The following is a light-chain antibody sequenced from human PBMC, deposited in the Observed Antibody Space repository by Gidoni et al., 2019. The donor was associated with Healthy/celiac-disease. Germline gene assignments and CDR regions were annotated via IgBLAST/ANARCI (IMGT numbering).Light chain of an antibody. V-gene: IGLV1-40*01. CDR2: GNS. J-gene: IGLJ2*01. Sequence: QSVLTQPPSVSGAPGQRVTISCPGSSSNIGAGYDVHWYQQLPGTAPKLLIYGNSNRPSGVPDRFSGSKSGTSASLAITGLQAEDEADYYCQSYDSSLGGPVVFGGGTKLTVL. CDR1: SSNIGAGYD. CDR3: QSYDSSLGGPVV.